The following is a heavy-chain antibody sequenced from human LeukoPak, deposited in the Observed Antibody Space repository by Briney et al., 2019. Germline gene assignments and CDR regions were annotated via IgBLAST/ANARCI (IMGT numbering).Heavy chain of an antibody. CDR1: AGSISSSNYY. CDR3: ARGLEWGDGFDI. J-gene: IGHJ3*02. V-gene: IGHV4-39*02. CDR2: VYISGST. Sequence: SETLSLTCTVSAGSISSSNYYWGWIRQPPGKGLEWIGRVYISGSTNYNPSLKSRVTISVDTSKNHFSLKLTSVTAADTAVYYCARGLEWGDGFDIWGQGTMVTVSP. D-gene: IGHD1-1*01.